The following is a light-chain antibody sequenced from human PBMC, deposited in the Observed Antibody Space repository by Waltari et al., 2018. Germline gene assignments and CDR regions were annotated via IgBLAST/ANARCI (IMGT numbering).Light chain of an antibody. CDR3: QQSYSTPI. V-gene: IGKV3-15*01. CDR2: GAS. CDR1: QSVSSN. J-gene: IGKJ4*01. Sequence: EIVMTQSPATLSVSPGERATLSCRASQSVSSNLAWYQQKPGQAPRLLIYGASTRATGIPARFSGSGSGTEFTLTISSLQSEDFAVYYCQQSYSTPIFGGGTKVEIK.